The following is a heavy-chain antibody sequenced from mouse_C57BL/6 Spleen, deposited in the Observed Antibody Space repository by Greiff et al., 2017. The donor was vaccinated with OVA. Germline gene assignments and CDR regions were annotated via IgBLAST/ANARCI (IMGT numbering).Heavy chain of an antibody. D-gene: IGHD1-1*01. Sequence: EVQGVESGGGLVQPGGSLSLSCAASGFTFTDYYMSWVRQPPGKALEWLGFIRNKANGYTTEYSASVKGRFTISRDNSQSILYLQMNALRAEDSATYYCARSALRSYYFDYWGQGTTLTVSS. J-gene: IGHJ2*01. CDR1: GFTFTDYY. V-gene: IGHV7-3*01. CDR3: ARSALRSYYFDY. CDR2: IRNKANGYTT.